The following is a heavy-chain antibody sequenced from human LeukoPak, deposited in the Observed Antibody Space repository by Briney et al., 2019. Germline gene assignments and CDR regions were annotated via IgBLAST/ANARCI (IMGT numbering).Heavy chain of an antibody. Sequence: PSETLSLTCTVSGVSISSYYWSWIRQPPGKGLEWIGYIYYSGSTNYNPSLKSRVTMSVDTSKNQFSLKLSSVTAADTAVYYCARELPPTYYYDSSGYYDYWGQGTLVTVSS. CDR3: ARELPPTYYYDSSGYYDY. CDR2: IYYSGST. D-gene: IGHD3-22*01. CDR1: GVSISSYY. J-gene: IGHJ4*02. V-gene: IGHV4-59*12.